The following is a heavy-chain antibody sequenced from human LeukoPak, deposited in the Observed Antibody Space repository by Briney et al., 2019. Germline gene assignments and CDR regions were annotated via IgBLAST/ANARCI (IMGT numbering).Heavy chain of an antibody. Sequence: GGSLRLSCAASGFTFSSYGMHWVRQAPGKGLEWVAFIRYDGSNKYYADSVKGRFTISRDNSKNTLYLQMNSLRAEDTAVYYCAKGRPAQWELYFRFQHWGQGTLVTVSS. CDR3: AKGRPAQWELYFRFQH. CDR2: IRYDGSNK. J-gene: IGHJ1*01. D-gene: IGHD1-26*01. V-gene: IGHV3-30*02. CDR1: GFTFSSYG.